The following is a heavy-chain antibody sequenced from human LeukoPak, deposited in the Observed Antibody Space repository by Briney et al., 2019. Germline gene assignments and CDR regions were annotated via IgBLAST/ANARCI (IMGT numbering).Heavy chain of an antibody. D-gene: IGHD3-10*01. J-gene: IGHJ4*02. V-gene: IGHV3-30-3*01. CDR2: ISYDGSNK. CDR1: GFTFSSYA. CDR3: VTAMVSSFDY. Sequence: GGSLRLSCAASGFTFSSYAMHWVRQAPGKGLEWVAVISYDGSNKYYADSVKGRFTISRDNSKNTLYLQMNSLRAEDTAVYYCVTAMVSSFDYWGQGTLVTVSS.